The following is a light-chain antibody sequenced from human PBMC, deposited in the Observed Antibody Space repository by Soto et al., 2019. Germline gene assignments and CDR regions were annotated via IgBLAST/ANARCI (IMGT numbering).Light chain of an antibody. CDR2: AVD. V-gene: IGLV2-14*01. CDR3: SSYTRSSIWV. Sequence: QSALTQPASVSGSPGESTTISCSGTTSDVGGHNFVSWFQQHPGKAPKMMIYAVDQRPSGVSIRFSGSKSGNTASLTISGLQTEDEADYYCSSYTRSSIWVFGGGTKVTVL. CDR1: TSDVGGHNF. J-gene: IGLJ3*02.